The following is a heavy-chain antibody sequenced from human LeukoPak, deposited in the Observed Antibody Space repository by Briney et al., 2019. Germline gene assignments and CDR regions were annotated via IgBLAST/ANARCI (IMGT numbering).Heavy chain of an antibody. J-gene: IGHJ6*03. CDR3: AREHYFYHMDG. CDR1: GFTFSSYW. CDR2: IKQDGSEK. Sequence: PGGSLRLSCAASGFTFSSYWMSWVRQAPGKGLEWVANIKQDGSEKNYVDSVKGRFTISRDNAENSLYLQMNSLRAEDTAVYYCAREHYFYHMDGWGEGTTVTVSS. V-gene: IGHV3-7*01.